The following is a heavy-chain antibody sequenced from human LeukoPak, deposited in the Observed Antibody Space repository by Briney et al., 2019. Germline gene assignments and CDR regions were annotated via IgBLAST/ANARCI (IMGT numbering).Heavy chain of an antibody. D-gene: IGHD2-15*01. Sequence: SETLSLTCTVSGGSISSYYWSWIRQPPGKGLEWIGYIYYSGSTNYNPSLKSRVTISVDTSKNQFSLKLSPVTAADTAVYYCARVSAGGYCSGGSCYGVWAFDIWGQGTMVTVSS. V-gene: IGHV4-59*01. CDR2: IYYSGST. J-gene: IGHJ3*02. CDR1: GGSISSYY. CDR3: ARVSAGGYCSGGSCYGVWAFDI.